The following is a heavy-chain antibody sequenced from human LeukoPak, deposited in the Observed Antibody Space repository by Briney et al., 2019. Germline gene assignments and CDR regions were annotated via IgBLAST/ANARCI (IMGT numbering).Heavy chain of an antibody. Sequence: PSEPLSLTCTVSGGSLSGYYWNWIRQPPGKGLERLGYIYSRGRTNYNPSLKSRVTISVDTSKNQFSLKLNSVTAADTAVYYCECAGYWGQGTLVTVSS. J-gene: IGHJ4*02. CDR2: IYSRGRT. V-gene: IGHV4-4*09. CDR3: ECAGY. CDR1: GGSLSGYY.